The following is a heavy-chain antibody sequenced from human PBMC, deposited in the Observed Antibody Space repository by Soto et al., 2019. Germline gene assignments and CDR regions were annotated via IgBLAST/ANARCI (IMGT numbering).Heavy chain of an antibody. CDR1: GFTFSNAW. V-gene: IGHV3-49*04. J-gene: IGHJ6*03. D-gene: IGHD4-4*01. CDR2: IRSKAYGGAT. Sequence: PGGSLRLSCAASGFTFSNAWMNWVRQAPGKGLEWVGFIRSKAYGGATEYAASVKGRFTISRDDSKSIAYLQMNSLKTEDTAVYYCTRASLHFDYYYMDVWGKGTTVTVSS. CDR3: TRASLHFDYYYMDV.